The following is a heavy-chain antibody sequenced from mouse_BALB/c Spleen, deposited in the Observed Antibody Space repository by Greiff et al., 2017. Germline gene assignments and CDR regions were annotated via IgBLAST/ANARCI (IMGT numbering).Heavy chain of an antibody. V-gene: IGHV14-3*02. CDR1: GFNIKDTY. D-gene: IGHD2-4*01. J-gene: IGHJ2*01. CDR3: ASSPYYDYDRSPFDD. CDR2: IDPANGNT. Sequence: EVKLVESGAELVKPGASVKLSCTASGFNIKDTYMHWVKQRPEQGLEWIGRIDPANGNTKYDPKFQGKATITADTSSNTAYLQLSSLTSEDTAVYYCASSPYYDYDRSPFDDWGQGTTLTVSS.